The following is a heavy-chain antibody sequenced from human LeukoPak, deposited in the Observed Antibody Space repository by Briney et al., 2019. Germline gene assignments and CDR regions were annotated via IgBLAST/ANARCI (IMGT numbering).Heavy chain of an antibody. V-gene: IGHV1-24*01. J-gene: IGHJ4*02. CDR1: GYTLTELS. Sequence: ASVKVSCKVSGYTLTELSMHWLRQAPGKGLEWMGGFDPEDGETIYAQKFQGRVTMTEDTSTDTAYMELSSLRSEDTAVYYCATDVTRYSSSWYVGYWGQGTLVTVSS. CDR2: FDPEDGET. CDR3: ATDVTRYSSSWYVGY. D-gene: IGHD6-13*01.